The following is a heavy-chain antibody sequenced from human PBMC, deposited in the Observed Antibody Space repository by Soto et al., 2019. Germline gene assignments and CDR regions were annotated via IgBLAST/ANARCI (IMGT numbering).Heavy chain of an antibody. CDR1: GGSISSSNW. CDR2: IYHSGST. CDR3: ATLLPFHYYGMDV. Sequence: KTSETLSLTCAVSGGSISSSNWWSWVRQPPGKGLEWIGEIYHSGSTNYNPSLKSRVTISVDKSKNQFSLKLSSVTAADTAVYYCATLLPFHYYGMDVWGQGTTVTVSS. V-gene: IGHV4-4*02. D-gene: IGHD2-15*01. J-gene: IGHJ6*02.